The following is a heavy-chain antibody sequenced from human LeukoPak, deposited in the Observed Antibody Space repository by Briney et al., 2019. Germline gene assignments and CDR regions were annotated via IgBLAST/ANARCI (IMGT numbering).Heavy chain of an antibody. Sequence: SKTLSPTCTVSGGSISSYYWSWIRQPPGKGLEWIGYIYYSGSTNYNPSLKSRVTISVDTSKNQFSLKLSSVTAADTAVYYCARSQWLLLRDYYGMDVWGQGTTVTVSS. CDR2: IYYSGST. J-gene: IGHJ6*02. CDR1: GGSISSYY. CDR3: ARSQWLLLRDYYGMDV. D-gene: IGHD3-22*01. V-gene: IGHV4-59*01.